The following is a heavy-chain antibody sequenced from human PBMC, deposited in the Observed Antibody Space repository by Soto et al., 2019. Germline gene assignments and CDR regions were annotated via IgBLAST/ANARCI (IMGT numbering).Heavy chain of an antibody. CDR3: AKESAPLVGTIFGVVDLYYYYYMDV. CDR2: ISGSGGST. Sequence: GGSLRLSCAASGFTFSSYAMSWVRQAPGKGLEWVSAISGSGGSTYYADSVKGRFTISRDNSKNTLYLQMNSLRAEDTAVYYCAKESAPLVGTIFGVVDLYYYYYMDVWGKGTTVTVSS. J-gene: IGHJ6*03. CDR1: GFTFSSYA. D-gene: IGHD3-3*01. V-gene: IGHV3-23*01.